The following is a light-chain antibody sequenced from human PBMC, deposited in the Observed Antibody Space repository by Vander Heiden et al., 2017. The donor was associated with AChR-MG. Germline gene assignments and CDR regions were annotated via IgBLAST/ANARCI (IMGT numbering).Light chain of an antibody. J-gene: IGLJ1*01. CDR2: SDN. CDR3: AAWNDSLSGWV. Sequence: QSVLTQPPSASGTPGQRVTISCSESSSDGGSNYVYWYQQLPGTAPKLLIYSDNQRPSGVPDRFSGSKSGTSASLAISGLRSEDEADYYCAAWNDSLSGWVFGTGTKVTVL. CDR1: SSDGGSNY. V-gene: IGLV1-47*02.